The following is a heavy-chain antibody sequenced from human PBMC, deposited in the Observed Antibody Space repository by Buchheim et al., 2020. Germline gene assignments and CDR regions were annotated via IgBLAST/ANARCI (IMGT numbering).Heavy chain of an antibody. J-gene: IGHJ4*02. Sequence: QVQLVESGGGVVQPGRSLRLSCAASGFTFSSYAMHWVRQAPGKGLEWVAVISYDGSNKYYSDSVKGRFTISRDNSKNPLYLQMNSLRAEDTAVYYCARDFFVPNYGDYALDYWGQGTL. CDR2: ISYDGSNK. V-gene: IGHV3-30*04. CDR3: ARDFFVPNYGDYALDY. CDR1: GFTFSSYA. D-gene: IGHD4-17*01.